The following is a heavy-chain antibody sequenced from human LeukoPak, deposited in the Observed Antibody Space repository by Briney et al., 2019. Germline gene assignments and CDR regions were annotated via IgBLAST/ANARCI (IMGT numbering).Heavy chain of an antibody. CDR3: ARDSEQWLVRAYYFDY. CDR1: GFTFSNYS. CDR2: NSSGSTTI. Sequence: GGSLRLSCAASGFTFSNYSINWVRQAPAKGLECLSYNSSGSTTIYYADSVKGRFTISRDNAKNSLYLQMHSLRDEDTAVYYCARDSEQWLVRAYYFDYWGQGTLVTVSS. V-gene: IGHV3-48*02. J-gene: IGHJ4*02. D-gene: IGHD6-19*01.